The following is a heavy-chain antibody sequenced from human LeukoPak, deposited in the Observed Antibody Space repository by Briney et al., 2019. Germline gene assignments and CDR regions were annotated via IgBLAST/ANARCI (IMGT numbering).Heavy chain of an antibody. V-gene: IGHV1-24*01. Sequence: ASVKVSCKVSGYTLTELSMHWVRQAPGKGLEWTGGFDPEDGETIYAQKFQGRVTMTEDTSTDTAYMELSSLRSEDTAVYYCATEDPGIAVAGVQGAGGDYWGQGTLVTVSS. J-gene: IGHJ4*02. D-gene: IGHD6-19*01. CDR2: FDPEDGET. CDR3: ATEDPGIAVAGVQGAGGDY. CDR1: GYTLTELS.